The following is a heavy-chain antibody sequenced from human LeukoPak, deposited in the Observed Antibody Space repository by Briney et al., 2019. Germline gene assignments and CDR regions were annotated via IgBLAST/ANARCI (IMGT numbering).Heavy chain of an antibody. CDR3: AREIYYYDSSGYYYREPDAFDI. CDR2: IYTSGST. J-gene: IGHJ3*02. Sequence: SETLSLTCTVSGGSISSYYWSWIRQPAGKGLEWIGRIYTSGSTNYNPSLKSRVTMSVDTSKNQFSLKLSSVTAADTAVYYCAREIYYYDSSGYYYREPDAFDIWGQGTMVTVSP. V-gene: IGHV4-4*07. D-gene: IGHD3-22*01. CDR1: GGSISSYY.